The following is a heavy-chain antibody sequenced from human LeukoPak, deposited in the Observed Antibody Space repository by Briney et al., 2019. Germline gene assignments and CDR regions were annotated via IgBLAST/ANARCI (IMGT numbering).Heavy chain of an antibody. J-gene: IGHJ4*02. CDR3: ARFKFNYYDSGGYPYFDY. V-gene: IGHV2-70*11. D-gene: IGHD3-22*01. Sequence: SGPTLVNPTQTLTLTCTFSGFSLSTSGMCVSWIRQPPGKALEWLARIDWDDDKYYSTSLKTRLTISKDTSKNQVVLTMTNMDPVDTATYYCARFKFNYYDSGGYPYFDYWGQGTLVTVSS. CDR2: IDWDDDK. CDR1: GFSLSTSGMC.